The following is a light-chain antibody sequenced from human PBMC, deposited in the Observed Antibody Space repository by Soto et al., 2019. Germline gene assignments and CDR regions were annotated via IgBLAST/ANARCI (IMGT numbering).Light chain of an antibody. Sequence: DIVMTQSPDSLAVSLGERATINCKSSQSVLYSSNNKNYLAWYQQKPGQPPKLLIYWASTRESGVPDRFSGSGSGTDFTLTISSLQAEDLAVYYCQQYYSTPVTFGQGTKVEIK. CDR2: WAS. V-gene: IGKV4-1*01. CDR1: QSVLYSSNNKNY. CDR3: QQYYSTPVT. J-gene: IGKJ1*01.